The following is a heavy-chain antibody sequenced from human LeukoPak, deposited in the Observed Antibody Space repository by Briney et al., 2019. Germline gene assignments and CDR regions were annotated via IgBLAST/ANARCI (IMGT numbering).Heavy chain of an antibody. CDR1: GYTITSYY. Sequence: ASVKVSCKASGYTITSYYMHWVRPAPGQGLEWMGIINPSGGSTSYAQKFQGRVTMTEDTSTDTAYMELSSLRSEDTAVYYCATIAAFEYNWFDPWGQGTLVTVSS. D-gene: IGHD6-13*01. J-gene: IGHJ5*02. V-gene: IGHV1-46*01. CDR3: ATIAAFEYNWFDP. CDR2: INPSGGST.